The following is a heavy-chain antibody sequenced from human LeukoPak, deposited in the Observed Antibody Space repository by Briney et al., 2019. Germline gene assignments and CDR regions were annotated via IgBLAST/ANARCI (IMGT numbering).Heavy chain of an antibody. Sequence: ASVKVSCKASGGTFSSYAISWVRQAPGQGLEWMGWISAYNGNTNYAQKLQGRVTMTTDTSTSTAYMELRSLRSDDTAVYYCARGDSMIVVANAFDIWGQGTMVTVSS. CDR1: GGTFSSYA. J-gene: IGHJ3*02. CDR2: ISAYNGNT. CDR3: ARGDSMIVVANAFDI. D-gene: IGHD3-22*01. V-gene: IGHV1-18*01.